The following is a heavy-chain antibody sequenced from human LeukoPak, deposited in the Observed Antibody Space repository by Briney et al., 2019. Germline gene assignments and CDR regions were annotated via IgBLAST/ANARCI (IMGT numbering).Heavy chain of an antibody. J-gene: IGHJ4*02. CDR2: ISAYNGNT. V-gene: IGHV1-18*01. CDR1: GYTFTSYG. D-gene: IGHD3-10*01. Sequence: ASVKVSCKASGYTFTSYGISWVRQAPGQGLEWMGWISAYNGNTNYAQKLQGRVTMTTDTSTSTAYMELRSLRSDDTAVYYCARVGDLLWFGESYGFDYWGQGTLVTVSS. CDR3: ARVGDLLWFGESYGFDY.